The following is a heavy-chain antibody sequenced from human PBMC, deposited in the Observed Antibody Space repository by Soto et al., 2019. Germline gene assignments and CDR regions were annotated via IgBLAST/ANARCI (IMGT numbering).Heavy chain of an antibody. D-gene: IGHD3-22*01. CDR1: GFTVSSNY. Sequence: PGGSLRLSCAVSGFTVSSNYMSWVRQAPEKGLEWVSIIYSGGSTYYADSVKGRFTISRDNSKSTLYLQMNSLRAEDTAVYYCARDHDSSGYYYRSKAVYGMDVWGQGTTVTVSS. CDR2: IYSGGST. V-gene: IGHV3-66*01. CDR3: ARDHDSSGYYYRSKAVYGMDV. J-gene: IGHJ6*02.